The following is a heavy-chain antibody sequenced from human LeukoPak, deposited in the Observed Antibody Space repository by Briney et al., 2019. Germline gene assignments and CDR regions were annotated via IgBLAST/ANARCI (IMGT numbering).Heavy chain of an antibody. CDR2: INYSGGT. Sequence: SETLSLTCAVYGGSFSGYYWSWIRQPPGKGLEWIGDINYSGGTNSNPSLKSRITMSVDTSKNQFSLKLTSVTAADTAVYFCARGGGNYYMDVWDKGTTVTVSS. J-gene: IGHJ6*03. D-gene: IGHD1-26*01. V-gene: IGHV4-34*01. CDR1: GGSFSGYY. CDR3: ARGGGNYYMDV.